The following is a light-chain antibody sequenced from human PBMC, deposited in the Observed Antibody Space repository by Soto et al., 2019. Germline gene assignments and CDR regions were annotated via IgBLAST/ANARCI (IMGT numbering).Light chain of an antibody. V-gene: IGKV1D-12*01. CDR3: QQANSFPRT. Sequence: DIQMTQSPSSVSASVGDRVTITCRASQAISTWLAWYQQKPGKAPKLLIYDASNLQPGVPSRFSGSGSGTDFTLTISSLQPEDFANYYCQQANSFPRTFGQGTKVEIK. CDR1: QAISTW. CDR2: DAS. J-gene: IGKJ1*01.